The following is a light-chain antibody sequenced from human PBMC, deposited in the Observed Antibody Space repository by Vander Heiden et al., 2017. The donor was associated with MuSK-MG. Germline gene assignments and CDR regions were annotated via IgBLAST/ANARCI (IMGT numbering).Light chain of an antibody. CDR3: SSYTSSSTLV. Sequence: SALTQPASVSWSPGQSLTLSCTGTSSDVGGYNYVSWYQQRPGKAPTLMIYDVSNRPSGVSNRFSGSKSGNTASLTISGLQAEDEADYYCSSYTSSSTLVFGGGTKLTVL. CDR1: SSDVGGYNY. V-gene: IGLV2-14*03. J-gene: IGLJ2*01. CDR2: DVS.